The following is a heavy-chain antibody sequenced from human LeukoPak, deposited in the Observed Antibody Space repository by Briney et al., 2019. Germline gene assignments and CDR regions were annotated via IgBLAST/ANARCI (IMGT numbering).Heavy chain of an antibody. CDR3: ARVRYSNYSFYYYGMDV. CDR2: INPSGGST. D-gene: IGHD4-11*01. V-gene: IGHV1-46*01. CDR1: GYTFTSYY. Sequence: ASVKVSCKASGYTFTSYYMHWVRQAPGQGLEWMGIINPSGGSTSYAQKFQGRVTMTRDTSTSTVCMELSSLRSEDTAVYYCARVRYSNYSFYYYGMDVWGQGTTVTVSS. J-gene: IGHJ6*02.